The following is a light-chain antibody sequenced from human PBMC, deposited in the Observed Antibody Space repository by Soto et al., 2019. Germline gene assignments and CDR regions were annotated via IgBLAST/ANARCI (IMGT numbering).Light chain of an antibody. CDR2: AAS. V-gene: IGKV1-8*01. Sequence: AILMTQSPSSLYASTGDRVTITCRASQSVGTYLAWYQQKPGKAPDLLIYAASIRQSGVPSTFSGSGSGTDFTLTIGSLQPEDFTTYHCQQYHDDPPTFGQGTKVAIK. CDR1: QSVGTY. CDR3: QQYHDDPPT. J-gene: IGKJ1*01.